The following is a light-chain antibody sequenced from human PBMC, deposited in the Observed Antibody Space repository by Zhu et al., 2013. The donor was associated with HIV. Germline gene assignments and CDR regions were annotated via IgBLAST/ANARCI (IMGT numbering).Light chain of an antibody. Sequence: DIQMTQSPSTLSASVRDRVTITCRASQSIFTWLAWYQQKPGKAPKLLMYKASTLQSGVPSRFSGSGSGTDFTLTITNLQPGDFATYYCQQPNIYPFSFGPGTKVEI. CDR2: KAS. J-gene: IGKJ3*01. CDR1: QSIFTW. V-gene: IGKV1-5*03. CDR3: QQPNIYPFS.